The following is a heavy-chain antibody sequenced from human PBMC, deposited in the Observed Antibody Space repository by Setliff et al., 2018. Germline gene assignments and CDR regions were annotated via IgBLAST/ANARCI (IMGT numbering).Heavy chain of an antibody. CDR3: AKNGFGVVALGVNNWFDP. J-gene: IGHJ5*02. CDR2: ISSSSSYI. D-gene: IGHD3-10*01. Sequence: GSLRLSCAASGFTFSRYSMNWVRQAPGKGLEWVSSISSSSSYIYYADSVKGRFTISRDNAKNSLYLQMNSLRAEDTAVYYCAKNGFGVVALGVNNWFDPWGQGTLVTVSS. CDR1: GFTFSRYS. V-gene: IGHV3-21*03.